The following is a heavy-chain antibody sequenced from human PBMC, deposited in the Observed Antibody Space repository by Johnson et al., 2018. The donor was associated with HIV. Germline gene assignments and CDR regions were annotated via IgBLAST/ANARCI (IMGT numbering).Heavy chain of an antibody. J-gene: IGHJ3*02. CDR2: IRYEGSNK. D-gene: IGHD1-26*01. CDR1: GFTFSSYG. Sequence: QMQLVESGGGLVQPGGSLRLSCAASGFTFSSYGMHWVRQAPGKGLEWVAFIRYEGSNKYYADSVKGRFTISRDNSKNTQYLQMNSLRAEDTAVYYCAKDWSRTVGATLGPGAFDIWGQGTMVTVSS. V-gene: IGHV3-30*02. CDR3: AKDWSRTVGATLGPGAFDI.